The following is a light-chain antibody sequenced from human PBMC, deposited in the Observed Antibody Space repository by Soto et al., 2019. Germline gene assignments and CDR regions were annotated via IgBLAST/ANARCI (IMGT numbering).Light chain of an antibody. CDR2: FAS. V-gene: IGKV3-15*01. CDR3: QQYNNWPLT. J-gene: IGKJ4*01. Sequence: EIVMTQSPATLSVSPGERATLSCRASQSMYNNLAWYQQKPGQAPRLLIYFASTRATGIPARFSGSGSGTEFTLTISSLQSEDFALYYCQQYNNWPLTFGGGTKAEI. CDR1: QSMYNN.